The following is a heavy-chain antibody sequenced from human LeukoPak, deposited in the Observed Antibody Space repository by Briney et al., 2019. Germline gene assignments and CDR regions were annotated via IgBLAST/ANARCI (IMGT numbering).Heavy chain of an antibody. Sequence: ASVKVSCKASGGAFGTYAITWVRQAPGQGLEWMGRIIPIFETTKYAQKFQGRVTITADDSTSTAYMQLSSLRSEDTAVYYCARGGYYDFWSGYPRRVYFDYWGQGTLVTVSS. V-gene: IGHV1-69*13. CDR3: ARGGYYDFWSGYPRRVYFDY. CDR1: GGAFGTYA. J-gene: IGHJ4*02. CDR2: IIPIFETT. D-gene: IGHD3-3*01.